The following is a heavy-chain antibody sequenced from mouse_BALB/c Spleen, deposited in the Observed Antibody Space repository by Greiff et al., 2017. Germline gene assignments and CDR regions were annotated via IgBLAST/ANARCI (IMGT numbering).Heavy chain of an antibody. Sequence: EVKLQESGPSLVKPSQSLSLTCTVSGYSITSGYSWHWIRQFPGNKMEWMGYIPYSGSTNYNPSLKSRIPITRDTSTNQFFLQLNSVTTEDTATYYCAGGGGNRFDYWGQGTLVTVSA. CDR3: AGGGGNRFDY. J-gene: IGHJ3*01. V-gene: IGHV3-1*02. CDR2: IPYSGST. CDR1: GYSITSGYS. D-gene: IGHD2-1*01.